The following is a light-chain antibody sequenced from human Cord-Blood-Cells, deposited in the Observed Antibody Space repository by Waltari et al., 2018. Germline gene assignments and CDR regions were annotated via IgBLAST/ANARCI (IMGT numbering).Light chain of an antibody. V-gene: IGLV1-40*01. CDR2: GNS. Sequence: QSVLTQPPSVSGAPGQRVTISCTGSSSNIGAGYDVHWYRQLPGTAPKLLIYGNSTRPSGVPDRFSGSKSGTSASLALTGLQAEDEADYYCQSYDSSLSGYVFGTGTKVTVL. CDR3: QSYDSSLSGYV. J-gene: IGLJ1*01. CDR1: SSNIGAGYD.